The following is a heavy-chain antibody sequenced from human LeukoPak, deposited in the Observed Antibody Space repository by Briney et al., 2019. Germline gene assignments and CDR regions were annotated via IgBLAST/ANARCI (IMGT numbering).Heavy chain of an antibody. CDR2: IKSDGTST. Sequence: GGSLRLSCAASGFTFSSYWMHWVRQAPGKGLVWVSRIKSDGTSTSYADSVKGRFTISRDNAKNTLYLQMNSLRAEDTAVHYCARDVEMVGGVTFDPWGQGTLVTVSS. CDR1: GFTFSSYW. J-gene: IGHJ5*02. D-gene: IGHD3-10*01. CDR3: ARDVEMVGGVTFDP. V-gene: IGHV3-74*01.